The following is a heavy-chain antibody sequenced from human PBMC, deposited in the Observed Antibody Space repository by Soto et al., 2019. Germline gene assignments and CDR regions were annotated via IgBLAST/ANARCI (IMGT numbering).Heavy chain of an antibody. J-gene: IGHJ4*02. V-gene: IGHV3-23*01. CDR3: AKDDSSGWYRSFDY. CDR2: IDASTGRT. Sequence: EVQLLESGGGLVQPGGSLRLSCAASGFAFSGYPMSWVRQTPEKRLELVSGIDASTGRTYFADSVEGRFTISRDNSKNTLYLQMNSLRVADTAIYYCAKDDSSGWYRSFDYWGQGTLVTVSS. CDR1: GFAFSGYP. D-gene: IGHD6-19*01.